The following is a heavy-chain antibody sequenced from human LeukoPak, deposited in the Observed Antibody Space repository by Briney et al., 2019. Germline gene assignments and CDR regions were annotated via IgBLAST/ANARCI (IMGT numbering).Heavy chain of an antibody. Sequence: GGFLRLSCAAPGFTFSNYSMNWVRQAPGKGLEWVSCISSSSSYIDYADSVKGRFTISRDNAKNSLYLQMNSLRVEDTAVYYCVREGVIVEMATIPGYYFDYWGQGTLVTVSS. CDR3: VREGVIVEMATIPGYYFDY. CDR2: ISSSSSYI. CDR1: GFTFSNYS. D-gene: IGHD5-24*01. V-gene: IGHV3-21*01. J-gene: IGHJ4*02.